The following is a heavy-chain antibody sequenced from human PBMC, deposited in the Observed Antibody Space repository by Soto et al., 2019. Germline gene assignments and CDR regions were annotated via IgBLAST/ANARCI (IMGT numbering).Heavy chain of an antibody. Sequence: PSETLSLTCTVSGGSISSGDYYWSWIRQPPGKGLEWIGYIYYSGSTYYNPSLKSRVTISVDTSKNQFSLKLSSVTAADTAVYYCARVTVTKDDEGVGWFDPWGQGTLVTVSS. CDR1: GGSISSGDYY. CDR2: IYYSGST. CDR3: ARVTVTKDDEGVGWFDP. D-gene: IGHD4-17*01. V-gene: IGHV4-30-4*01. J-gene: IGHJ5*02.